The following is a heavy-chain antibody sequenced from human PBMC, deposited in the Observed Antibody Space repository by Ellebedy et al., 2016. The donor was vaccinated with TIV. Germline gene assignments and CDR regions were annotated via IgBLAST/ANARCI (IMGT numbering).Heavy chain of an antibody. J-gene: IGHJ4*02. CDR1: GYTFTSYY. CDR2: INPSGGST. CDR3: ARDFMVADY. D-gene: IGHD4/OR15-4a*01. V-gene: IGHV1-46*01. Sequence: AASVKVSCKASGYTFTSYYMHWVRQAPGLGLEWMGIINPSGGSTSYAQKFQGRITVDRETSTSTLYMELSSLRSEDTAVYYCARDFMVADYWGQGTLVTVSS.